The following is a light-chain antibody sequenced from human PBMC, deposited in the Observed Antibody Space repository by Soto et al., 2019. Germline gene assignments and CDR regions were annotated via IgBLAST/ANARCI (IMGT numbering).Light chain of an antibody. J-gene: IGKJ1*01. V-gene: IGKV3-20*01. CDR2: GAS. CDR3: QQYGSSPTT. CDR1: QSLLHLNGNNY. Sequence: DIVMTQSPLSLPVTPGEPASISCRSSQSLLHLNGNNYLDWYLQKPGQAPRRLIFGASIRATGIPDRFSGSGSGTDFTLTISRLEPEDFAVYYCQQYGSSPTTFGQGNKGDSK.